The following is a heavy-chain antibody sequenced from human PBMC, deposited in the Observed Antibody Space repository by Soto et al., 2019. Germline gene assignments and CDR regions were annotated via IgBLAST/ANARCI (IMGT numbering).Heavy chain of an antibody. CDR1: GGTFSSYA. Sequence: QVQLVQSGAEVKKPGSSVKVCCKASGGTFSSYAISWVRQAPGQGLEWMGGIIPIFGTANYAQKFQGRVTITADESTSTAYMELSSLRSEDTAVYYGARGIIAAAGTWYFDYWGQGTLVTVSS. V-gene: IGHV1-69*01. D-gene: IGHD6-13*01. CDR3: ARGIIAAAGTWYFDY. CDR2: IIPIFGTA. J-gene: IGHJ4*02.